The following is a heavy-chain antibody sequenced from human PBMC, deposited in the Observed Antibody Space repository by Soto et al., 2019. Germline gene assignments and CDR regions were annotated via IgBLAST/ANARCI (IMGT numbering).Heavy chain of an antibody. CDR3: ARARGSLRFLKWHYYFDY. Sequence: ASVKVSCKASGYTFTSYGISWVRQAPGQGLEWMGWISAYNGKTNYAQKLQGRVTMTTDTSTSTAYMELRSLRSADKAVYYCARARGSLRFLKWHYYFDYWGQGTLVTVSS. D-gene: IGHD3-3*01. J-gene: IGHJ4*02. V-gene: IGHV1-18*01. CDR1: GYTFTSYG. CDR2: ISAYNGKT.